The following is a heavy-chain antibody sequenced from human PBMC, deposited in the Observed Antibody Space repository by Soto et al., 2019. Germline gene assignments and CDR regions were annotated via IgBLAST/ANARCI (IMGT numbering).Heavy chain of an antibody. V-gene: IGHV4-59*01. Sequence: SETLSLTCTVSGGSISSYYWSWIRQPPGKGLEWIGYIYYSGSTNYNPSLKSRVTISVDTSKNQFSLKLSSVTAADTAVYYCGRQPGHCGSTTCFGYYSVDVWGQGTTVTVSS. CDR2: IYYSGST. CDR1: GGSISSYY. D-gene: IGHD2-2*01. CDR3: GRQPGHCGSTTCFGYYSVDV. J-gene: IGHJ6*02.